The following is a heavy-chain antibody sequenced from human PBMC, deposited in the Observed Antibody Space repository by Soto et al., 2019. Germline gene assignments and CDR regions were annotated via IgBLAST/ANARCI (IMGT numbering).Heavy chain of an antibody. D-gene: IGHD6-13*01. CDR2: IHYSGST. CDR3: ARGSAAGTKSPFDY. CDR1: GGSISGYY. J-gene: IGHJ4*02. V-gene: IGHV4-59*01. Sequence: VQLQESGPGLVKPSETLSLTCTVSGGSISGYYWSWIRQSPDKGLEWIGYIHYSGSTNYNPSLKSRVTISVDTSKTQRSLTLSSVTAADTAVYYCARGSAAGTKSPFDYWGQGTLVTVSS.